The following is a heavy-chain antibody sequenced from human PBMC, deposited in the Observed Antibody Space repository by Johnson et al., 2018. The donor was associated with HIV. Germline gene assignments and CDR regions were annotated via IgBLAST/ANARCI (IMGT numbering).Heavy chain of an antibody. D-gene: IGHD3-22*01. CDR1: GFTVSSNY. V-gene: IGHV3-53*01. Sequence: EVLLLESGGGLIQPGGSLRLSCAASGFTVSSNYMSWVRQAPGKGLEWVSVIYSGGSTYYGDSVKGRFTISSDNAKNSLSLQVNSLSAEDTAVYYCARRVADSNTWGYFDIWGQGKTVTVSS. J-gene: IGHJ3*02. CDR3: ARRVADSNTWGYFDI. CDR2: IYSGGST.